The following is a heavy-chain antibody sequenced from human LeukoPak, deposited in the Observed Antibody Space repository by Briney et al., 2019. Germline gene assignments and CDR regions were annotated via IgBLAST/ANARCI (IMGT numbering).Heavy chain of an antibody. D-gene: IGHD3-10*01. Sequence: GGSLRLSCAASGFTFDDYAMRWVRQAPGKGLEWVSLISGDGGSTYYADSVKGRFTISRDNSKNSLYLQMNSLRTEDTALYYCASSVSYYGSGRPNDYWGQGTLVTVSS. J-gene: IGHJ4*02. CDR3: ASSVSYYGSGRPNDY. CDR2: ISGDGGST. V-gene: IGHV3-43*02. CDR1: GFTFDDYA.